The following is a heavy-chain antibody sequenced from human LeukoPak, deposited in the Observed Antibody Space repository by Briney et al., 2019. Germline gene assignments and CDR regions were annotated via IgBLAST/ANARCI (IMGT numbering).Heavy chain of an antibody. J-gene: IGHJ6*03. D-gene: IGHD3-10*01. CDR3: ARDHRGSGSRYYYYYMDV. CDR1: GFTFSSYS. CDR2: ISSSSSYI. V-gene: IGHV3-21*01. Sequence: GGFLRLSCAASGFTFSSYSMNWVRQAPGKGLEWASSISSSSSYIYYADSVKGRFTISRDNAKNSLYLQMNSLRAEDTAVYYCARDHRGSGSRYYYYYMDVWGKGTTVTISS.